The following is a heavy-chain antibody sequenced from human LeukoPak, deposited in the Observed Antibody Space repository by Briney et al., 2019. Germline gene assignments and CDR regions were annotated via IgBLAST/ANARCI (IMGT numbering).Heavy chain of an antibody. Sequence: ASVKVSYKASGYSFAGYGISWVRQSPGQGLEWIGWISTYSGNTNYAHNLQGRITVTTETSTSTAYMELRSLRSDDTAVYYCARVGAAPGHFDYWGPGTQLTVSS. D-gene: IGHD6-6*01. CDR2: ISTYSGNT. J-gene: IGHJ4*02. CDR3: ARVGAAPGHFDY. V-gene: IGHV1-18*01. CDR1: GYSFAGYG.